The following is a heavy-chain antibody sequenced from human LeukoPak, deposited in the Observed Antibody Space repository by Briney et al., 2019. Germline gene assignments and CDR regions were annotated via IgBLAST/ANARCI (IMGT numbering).Heavy chain of an antibody. D-gene: IGHD1-26*01. CDR3: ARGLSGSYSY. Sequence: SETLSLTCTVSGGSISSSSYYWGWIRQPAGKGLEWIGRIYTSGSTNYNPSLKSRVTMSVDTSKNQFSLKLSSVTAADTAVYYCARGLSGSYSYWGQGTLVTVSS. V-gene: IGHV4-61*02. CDR2: IYTSGST. J-gene: IGHJ4*02. CDR1: GGSISSSSYY.